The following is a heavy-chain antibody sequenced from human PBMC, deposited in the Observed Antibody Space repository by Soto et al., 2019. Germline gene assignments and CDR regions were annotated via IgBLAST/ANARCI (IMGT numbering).Heavy chain of an antibody. V-gene: IGHV1-18*01. CDR1: GYTFTSYG. CDR3: ATFYGSGSYSIFDYYYYYMDV. Sequence: GASVKVSCKASGYTFTSYGISWVRHAPGQGLEWMGWISAYNGNTNYAQRLQGRVTMTTDTSTSTAYMELRSLRSDDTAVYYCATFYGSGSYSIFDYYYYYMDVWGKGTTVTVSS. J-gene: IGHJ6*03. D-gene: IGHD3-10*01. CDR2: ISAYNGNT.